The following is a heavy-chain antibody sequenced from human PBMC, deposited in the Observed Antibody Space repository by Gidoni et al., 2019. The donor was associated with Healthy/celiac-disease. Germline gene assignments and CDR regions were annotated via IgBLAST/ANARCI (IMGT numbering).Heavy chain of an antibody. Sequence: QLQLQESGPGLVKPSETLSLTCTVSGGSISSSSYYWGWIRQPPGKGLEWIGSIYYSGSTYYNPSLKSRVTISVDTSKNQFSLKLSSVTAADTAVYYCARECSPYDFWSGYYTRWFDPWGQGTLVTVSS. CDR3: ARECSPYDFWSGYYTRWFDP. CDR1: GGSISSSSYY. D-gene: IGHD3-3*01. V-gene: IGHV4-39*07. J-gene: IGHJ5*02. CDR2: IYYSGST.